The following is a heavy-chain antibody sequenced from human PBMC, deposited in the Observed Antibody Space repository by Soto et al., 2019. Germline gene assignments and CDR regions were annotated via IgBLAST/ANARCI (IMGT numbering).Heavy chain of an antibody. CDR2: INWNGGST. V-gene: IGHV3-20*01. CDR3: ASLSHSDAFDI. CDR1: GFTFDDYG. Sequence: GGSLRLSCAASGFTFDDYGMSWVRQAPGKGLEWVSGINWNGGSTGYADSVKGRFTISRDNAKNSLYLQMNSLRAEDTAWYHCASLSHSDAFDIWGRGTMVTVSS. J-gene: IGHJ3*02.